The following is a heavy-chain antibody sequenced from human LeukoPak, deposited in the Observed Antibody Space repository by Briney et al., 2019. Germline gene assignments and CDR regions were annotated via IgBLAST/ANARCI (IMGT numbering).Heavy chain of an antibody. D-gene: IGHD3-3*01. CDR2: MNPNSGNT. V-gene: IGHV1-8*01. CDR3: ARGNYDFWSGYYKTPRVHRSATDY. J-gene: IGHJ4*02. Sequence: GASVKVSCKASGYTFTSYDINWVRQATGQGLEWMGWMNPNSGNTGYAQEFQGRVTMTRNTSISTAYMELSSLRSEDTAVYYCARGNYDFWSGYYKTPRVHRSATDYWGQGTLVTVSS. CDR1: GYTFTSYD.